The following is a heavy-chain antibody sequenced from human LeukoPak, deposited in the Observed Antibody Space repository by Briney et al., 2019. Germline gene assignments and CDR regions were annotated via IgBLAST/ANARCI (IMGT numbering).Heavy chain of an antibody. V-gene: IGHV3-30*04. D-gene: IGHD3-10*01. CDR1: GFTFSNYA. J-gene: IGHJ4*02. CDR2: ISTDGRNK. Sequence: GGSLRLSCAASGFTFSNYAFQWVRQAPGKGLEWVAVISTDGRNKNHADSVKGRFTISRDNSRSTLYLQMNSLRPEDTAIYYCAREGYYGSGSPPSSYFDYWGRGTLVTVSS. CDR3: AREGYYGSGSPPSSYFDY.